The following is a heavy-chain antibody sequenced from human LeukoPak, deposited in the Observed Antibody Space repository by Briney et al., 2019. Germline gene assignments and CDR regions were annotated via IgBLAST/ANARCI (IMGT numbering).Heavy chain of an antibody. CDR1: GFIVSTSW. V-gene: IGHV3-74*01. CDR3: ARDDYNSL. D-gene: IGHD4-11*01. CDR2: SDGTRT. J-gene: IGHJ4*02. Sequence: PGGSLRLSCAAPGFIVSTSWMHWVRQAPGKGLVWVSRSDGTRTTYADSVKGRFTVSIDIAQNTIYLQMNSLRAEDTAVYFCARDDYNSLWGQGTLVTVSS.